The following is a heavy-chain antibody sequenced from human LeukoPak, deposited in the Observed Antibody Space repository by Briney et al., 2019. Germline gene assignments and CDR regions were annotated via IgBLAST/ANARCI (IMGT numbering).Heavy chain of an antibody. CDR3: ARDALSYYYDSSGYSYYYYYYGMDV. CDR1: GFTFSSYR. D-gene: IGHD3-22*01. CDR2: IKQDGSVK. V-gene: IGHV3-7*01. Sequence: PGGSLRLSCAASGFTFSSYRMNWVRQAPGKGLEWVAIIKQDGSVKHYVDSVRGRLTISRDNVKNLLYLQMNSLRAEDAAVYYCARDALSYYYDSSGYSYYYYYYGMDVWGQGTTVTVSS. J-gene: IGHJ6*02.